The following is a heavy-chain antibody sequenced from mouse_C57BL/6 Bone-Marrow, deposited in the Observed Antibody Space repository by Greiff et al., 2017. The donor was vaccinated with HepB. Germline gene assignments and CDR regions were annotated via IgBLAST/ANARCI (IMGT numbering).Heavy chain of an antibody. CDR2: INPSNGGT. Sequence: VQLQQPGTELVKPGASVKLSCKASGYTFTSYWMHWVKQSPGQGLEWIGNINPSNGGTNYNEKFKSKATLAVDKSSSTAYMQLSSLTSEDSAVYDRARYYYGSSHYGAMDDWGQGTSVTVSS. J-gene: IGHJ4*01. D-gene: IGHD1-1*01. CDR3: ARYYYGSSHYGAMDD. CDR1: GYTFTSYW. V-gene: IGHV1-53*01.